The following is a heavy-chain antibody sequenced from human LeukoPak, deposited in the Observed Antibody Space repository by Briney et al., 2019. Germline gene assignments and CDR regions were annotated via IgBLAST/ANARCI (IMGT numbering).Heavy chain of an antibody. V-gene: IGHV1-2*02. CDR3: ARDVWEFDAFDI. J-gene: IGHJ3*02. CDR2: NNPNSGGT. Sequence: ASVKVSCTASGYTLTGYYMHWVRQAPGQGLEWMGWNNPNSGGTNYAQKFQGRVTMTRDTSISTAYMELSRLRSDDTAVYYCARDVWEFDAFDIWGQGTMVTVSS. CDR1: GYTLTGYY. D-gene: IGHD3-10*01.